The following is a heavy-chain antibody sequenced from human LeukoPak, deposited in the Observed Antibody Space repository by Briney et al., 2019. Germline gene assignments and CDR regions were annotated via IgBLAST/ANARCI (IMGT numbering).Heavy chain of an antibody. D-gene: IGHD6-13*01. CDR3: AREQGSSWFFNWFDP. CDR1: GFTFSSYG. J-gene: IGHJ5*02. V-gene: IGHV3-33*01. Sequence: PGRSLRLSRAASGFTFSSYGMHWVRQAPGKWLEWVAVIWYDGSNKYYADSVKGRFTISRDNSKNTLYLQMHSLRAEDTAVYYCAREQGSSWFFNWFDPWGQGTLVTVSS. CDR2: IWYDGSNK.